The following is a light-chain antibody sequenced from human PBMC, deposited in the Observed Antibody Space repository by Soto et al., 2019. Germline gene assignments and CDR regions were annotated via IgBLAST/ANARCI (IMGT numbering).Light chain of an antibody. J-gene: IGLJ1*01. CDR3: SSYTSISTLDV. CDR2: DVS. V-gene: IGLV2-14*01. CDR1: STDIGGYNY. Sequence: QSALTQPASVSGSPGQSITISCTGTSTDIGGYNYVSWYQQHPGKAPKLMIYDVSDRPSGVSNRFSGSKSGNTASLTISGLQAEDEADYHCSSYTSISTLDVFGTGTKLTVL.